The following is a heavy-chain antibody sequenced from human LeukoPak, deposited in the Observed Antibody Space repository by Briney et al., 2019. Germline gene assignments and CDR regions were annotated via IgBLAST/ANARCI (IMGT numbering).Heavy chain of an antibody. D-gene: IGHD6-19*01. Sequence: GASVKVSFKAPRYTFTNYVISWVRQAPGQGLEWMGWISDDNGNTKYAQKLEGRVTMTTETSTRTDYMMMRRLRSDDTAVYYCARSPYSGVTFYYWGQGTLVTVSS. CDR1: RYTFTNYV. V-gene: IGHV1-18*01. J-gene: IGHJ4*02. CDR3: ARSPYSGVTFYY. CDR2: ISDDNGNT.